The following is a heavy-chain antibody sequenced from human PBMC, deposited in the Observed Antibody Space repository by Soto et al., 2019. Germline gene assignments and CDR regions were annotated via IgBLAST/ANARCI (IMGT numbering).Heavy chain of an antibody. Sequence: QVQLQESGPGLVKPSQTLSLTCTVSGLSIKTGGYYWTWIRQNPERGLEWIGYIYYSGTTYLNPSLESRISMSVDMSMNQFSMRLTSVTDADTAVYYCVTNRGYDVYYFDSWGQGAQVTVSS. J-gene: IGHJ4*02. CDR2: IYYSGTT. CDR3: VTNRGYDVYYFDS. CDR1: GLSIKTGGYY. V-gene: IGHV4-31*03. D-gene: IGHD5-12*01.